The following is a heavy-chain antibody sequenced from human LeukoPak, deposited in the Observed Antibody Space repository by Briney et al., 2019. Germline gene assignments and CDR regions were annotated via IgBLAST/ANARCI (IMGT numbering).Heavy chain of an antibody. CDR2: IIPIFGTA. CDR1: GGTFSSYA. CDR3: ATSLHPTLRYLPLPHKGEYYYYYYGMDV. V-gene: IGHV1-69*13. J-gene: IGHJ6*02. Sequence: SVKVSCKASGGTFSSYAISWVRQAPGQGLEWMGGIIPIFGTANYAQKFQGRVKITADESTSTAYMELSSLRSEDTAVYYCATSLHPTLRYLPLPHKGEYYYYYYGMDVWGQGTTVTVSS. D-gene: IGHD3-9*01.